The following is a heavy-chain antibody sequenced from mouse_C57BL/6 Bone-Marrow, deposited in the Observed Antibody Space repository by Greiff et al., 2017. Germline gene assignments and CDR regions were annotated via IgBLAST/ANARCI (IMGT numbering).Heavy chain of an antibody. CDR3: ARGASYYFDY. Sequence: EVKLVESGGGLVKPGGSLKLSCAASGFTFSSYAMSWVRQTPEKRLEWVATLSDGGSYTYSPDNVKGRFTISRDNAKNNLYLQMSHLKSEDTAMYYCARGASYYFDYGGQGTTLTVSS. V-gene: IGHV5-4*03. CDR1: GFTFSSYA. D-gene: IGHD3-1*01. CDR2: LSDGGSYT. J-gene: IGHJ2*01.